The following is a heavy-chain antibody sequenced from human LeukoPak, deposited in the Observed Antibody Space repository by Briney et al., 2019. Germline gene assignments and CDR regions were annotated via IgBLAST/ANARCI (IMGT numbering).Heavy chain of an antibody. CDR1: GGSISSYY. Sequence: PSETLSLTCTVSGGSISSYYWSWIRQPPGKGLEWIGYIYYSGSTNYNPSLKSRVTISVDTSKNQFSLKLSSVTAADTAVYYCARGVGYQLPRNSYFDYWGQGTLVTVSS. CDR2: IYYSGST. J-gene: IGHJ4*02. CDR3: ARGVGYQLPRNSYFDY. V-gene: IGHV4-59*12. D-gene: IGHD2-2*01.